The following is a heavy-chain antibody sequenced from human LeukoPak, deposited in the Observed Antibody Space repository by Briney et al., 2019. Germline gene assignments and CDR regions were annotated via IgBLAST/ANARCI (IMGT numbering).Heavy chain of an antibody. CDR2: IIPIFGTA. Sequence: GASVKVSCKASGGTFGSYAISWVRQAPGQGLEWMGGIIPIFGTANYAQKSQGRVTITTDESTSTAYMELSSLRSEDTAVYYCARGHIQLWKNWFDPWGQGTLVTVSS. J-gene: IGHJ5*02. CDR3: ARGHIQLWKNWFDP. CDR1: GGTFGSYA. V-gene: IGHV1-69*05. D-gene: IGHD5-18*01.